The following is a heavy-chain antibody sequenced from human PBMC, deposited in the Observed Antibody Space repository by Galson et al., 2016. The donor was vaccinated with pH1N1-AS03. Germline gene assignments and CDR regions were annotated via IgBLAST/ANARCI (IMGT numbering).Heavy chain of an antibody. D-gene: IGHD1-1*01. J-gene: IGHJ6*02. Sequence: SLRLSCATSGVTFTDFAVSWVRQAPRRGLEWVSATSSSGGSTYYAESVMGRFTISTDYSKNTADLQMNNLRTEDTAVYYCAKDRNDYRLQHFPGSDVWGQGTTVIVSS. CDR1: GVTFTDFA. CDR2: TSSSGGST. V-gene: IGHV3-23*01. CDR3: AKDRNDYRLQHFPGSDV.